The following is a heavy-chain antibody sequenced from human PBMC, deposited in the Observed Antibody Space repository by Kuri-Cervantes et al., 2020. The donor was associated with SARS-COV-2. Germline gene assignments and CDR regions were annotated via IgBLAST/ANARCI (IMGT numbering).Heavy chain of an antibody. J-gene: IGHJ6*02. CDR3: ARGMLGDDSIPYGMDV. V-gene: IGHV4-4*07. CDR2: VYSSGGT. CDR1: GGSISGYY. Sequence: SETLSLTCTLSGGSISGYYWSWIRQSAGKGLEFIGRVYSSGGTNYNPSLESRVTMSIDTAKNKVSLRLTSVTAADTAVYYCARGMLGDDSIPYGMDVWGQGTSVTVSS. D-gene: IGHD2/OR15-2a*01.